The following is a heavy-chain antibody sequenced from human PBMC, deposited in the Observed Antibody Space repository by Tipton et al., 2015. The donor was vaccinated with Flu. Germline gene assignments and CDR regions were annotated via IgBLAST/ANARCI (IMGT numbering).Heavy chain of an antibody. J-gene: IGHJ4*02. D-gene: IGHD3-3*01. V-gene: IGHV4-59*08. CDR1: GGAMSSYY. Sequence: TLSLTCNVSGGAMSSYYWGWIRQPPGKGLEWIGNIFYSGNAHYSPSLKSRVTISVDTSNNHFSLKLSSVTAADTAVYYCARQQTHGGSWYFFDYWGQGSLVTVTS. CDR2: IFYSGNA. CDR3: ARQQTHGGSWYFFDY.